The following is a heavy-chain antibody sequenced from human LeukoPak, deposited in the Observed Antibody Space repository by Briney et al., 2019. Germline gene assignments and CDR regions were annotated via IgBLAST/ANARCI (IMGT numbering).Heavy chain of an antibody. CDR3: AKGHTDYGTGFDL. J-gene: IGHJ4*02. CDR1: GFTFSTYA. V-gene: IGHV3-23*01. Sequence: PGGSLRLSCAASGFTFSTYAMSWVRQAPGKGLEWVSIVSGGGVNTYYVDSVKGRFTISRDNSKNTLYLQMNSLRVEDTAVHYCAKGHTDYGTGFDLWGQGTLVIVSS. D-gene: IGHD4-17*01. CDR2: VSGGGVNT.